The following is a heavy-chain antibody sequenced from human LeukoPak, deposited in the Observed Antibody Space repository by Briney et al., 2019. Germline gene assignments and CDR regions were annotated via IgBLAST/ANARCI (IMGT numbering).Heavy chain of an antibody. J-gene: IGHJ3*02. Sequence: SETLSLTCTVSGGSISSGGYYWSWIRQHPGKGLEWIGYIYYSGSTYYNPSLKSRVTISVDTSKNQFSLKLGSVTAADTAVYYCARDKDSGVVVPAAPSHAFDIWGQGTMVTVSS. CDR1: GGSISSGGYY. CDR3: ARDKDSGVVVPAAPSHAFDI. CDR2: IYYSGST. D-gene: IGHD2-2*01. V-gene: IGHV4-31*03.